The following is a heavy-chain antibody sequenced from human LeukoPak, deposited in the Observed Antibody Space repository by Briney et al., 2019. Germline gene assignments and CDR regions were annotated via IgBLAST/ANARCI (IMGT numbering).Heavy chain of an antibody. D-gene: IGHD2-2*02. CDR3: AKTYCSNTSCYKEGYYFDY. J-gene: IGHJ4*02. CDR1: GYTFTGYY. CDR2: INPNSGGT. Sequence: ASVKVSCKASGYTFTGYYMHWVRQAPGQGLEWMGWINPNSGGTNYAQKFQGRVTMTRDTSISTAYMELSRLRSDDTAVYYCAKTYCSNTSCYKEGYYFDYWGQGTLVTVSS. V-gene: IGHV1-2*02.